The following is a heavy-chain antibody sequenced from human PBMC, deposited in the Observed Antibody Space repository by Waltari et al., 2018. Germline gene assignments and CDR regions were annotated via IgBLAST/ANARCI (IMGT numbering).Heavy chain of an antibody. CDR2: IIPIYGRP. J-gene: IGHJ3*01. CDR1: GGTFGSYS. CDR3: ARRDLGFAFDV. Sequence: VHLVQSGAEMRKPGSSVKVSCKASGGTFGSYSIAWVRQAAGQGLDWRGGIIPIYGRPQYANNFQGRVTLTADVSTTTVFLEMSGLRAEDTAIYFCARRDLGFAFDVWGQGTLVIVSS. D-gene: IGHD1-26*01. V-gene: IGHV1-69*12.